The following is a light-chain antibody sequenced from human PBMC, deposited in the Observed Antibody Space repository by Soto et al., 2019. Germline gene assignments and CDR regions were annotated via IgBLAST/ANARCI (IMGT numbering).Light chain of an antibody. Sequence: DIQMTQSPSTLSASVGDRVTITCRASQSISDSLAWYQQKPGKAPKILIYEASSLKSGVPSRFSGSRSGTEYTLTISSLQPDDLATYYGQHYSGYWTFGQGTKVEIK. CDR2: EAS. J-gene: IGKJ1*01. CDR3: QHYSGYWT. CDR1: QSISDS. V-gene: IGKV1-5*03.